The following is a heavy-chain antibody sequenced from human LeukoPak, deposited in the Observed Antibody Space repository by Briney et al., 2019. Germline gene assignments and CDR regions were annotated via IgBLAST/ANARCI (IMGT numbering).Heavy chain of an antibody. CDR3: ARVEASGGYNSPARPNYYYYYMDV. CDR1: GYAFTSYG. CDR2: ISAYNGNT. D-gene: IGHD5-24*01. V-gene: IGHV1-18*01. Sequence: GASVKVSYKASGYAFTSYGISWVRQAPGQGLEWMGWISAYNGNTNYAQKLQGRVTMTTDTSTSTAYMELRSLRSDDTAVYYCARVEASGGYNSPARPNYYYYYMDVWGKGTTVTVSS. J-gene: IGHJ6*03.